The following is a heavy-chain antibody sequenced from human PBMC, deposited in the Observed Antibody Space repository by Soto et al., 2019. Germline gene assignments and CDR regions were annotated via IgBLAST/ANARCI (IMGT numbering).Heavy chain of an antibody. CDR2: ISAYNGNT. J-gene: IGHJ4*02. V-gene: IGHV1-18*04. CDR3: ARDRGSYSSSSRRVDY. D-gene: IGHD6-6*01. CDR1: GYTFTSYG. Sequence: ASVKVSCKASGYTFTSYGISWVRQAPGQGLEWMGWISAYNGNTNYAQKLQGRVTMTTDTSTSTAYMELRSLRSDDTAVYYCARDRGSYSSSSRRVDYWGQGXLLTVYS.